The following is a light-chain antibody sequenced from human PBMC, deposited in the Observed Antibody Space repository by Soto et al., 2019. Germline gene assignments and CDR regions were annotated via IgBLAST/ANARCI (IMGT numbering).Light chain of an antibody. CDR2: GAS. Sequence: EIVMTQSPATLSVSPGERATLSCRASQSVSSNLAWYQQKPGQAPRLLIYGASSRATGIPDRFSGSGSGADFTLTISRLEPEDFAVYYCQQHDSSPWMFGQGTKGDIK. V-gene: IGKV3-20*01. CDR1: QSVSSN. J-gene: IGKJ1*01. CDR3: QQHDSSPWM.